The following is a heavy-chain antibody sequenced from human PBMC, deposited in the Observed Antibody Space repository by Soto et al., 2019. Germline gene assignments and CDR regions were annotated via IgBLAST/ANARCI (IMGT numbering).Heavy chain of an antibody. Sequence: GASVKVSCKASGYTFTSYGISWVRQAPGQGLEWMGWISAYNGNTNYAQKLQGRVTMTTDTSTSTAYMELRSLRSDDTAVYYCARRHHYGLGSYYRGFDYWGQGTLVTVSS. J-gene: IGHJ4*02. CDR2: ISAYNGNT. CDR1: GYTFTSYG. D-gene: IGHD3-10*01. CDR3: ARRHHYGLGSYYRGFDY. V-gene: IGHV1-18*01.